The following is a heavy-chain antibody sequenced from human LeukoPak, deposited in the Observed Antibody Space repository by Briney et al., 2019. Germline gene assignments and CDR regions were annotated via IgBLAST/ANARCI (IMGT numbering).Heavy chain of an antibody. CDR3: ARVMYSSRAVDY. J-gene: IGHJ4*02. CDR2: ISAYNGNT. Sequence: ASVKVSCKASGYTFTSDGICWVRQAPGQGLEWMGWISAYNGNTNYAQKLQGRVTMTTDTSTSTAYMELRSLRSDDTAVYYCARVMYSSRAVDYWGQGTLVTVSS. D-gene: IGHD6-13*01. V-gene: IGHV1-18*01. CDR1: GYTFTSDG.